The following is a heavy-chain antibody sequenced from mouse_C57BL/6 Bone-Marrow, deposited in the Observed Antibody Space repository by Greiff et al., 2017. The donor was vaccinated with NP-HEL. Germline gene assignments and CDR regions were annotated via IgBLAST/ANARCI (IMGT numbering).Heavy chain of an antibody. Sequence: VKLQESGPGLVAPSQSLSITCTVSGFSLTSYAISWVRQPPGKGLEWLGVIWTGGGTNYNSALKSRLSISKDNSKSQVFLKMNSLQTDDTARYYCARKGEGYYGSRYYYAMDYWGQGTSVTVSS. D-gene: IGHD1-1*01. CDR3: ARKGEGYYGSRYYYAMDY. CDR2: IWTGGGT. CDR1: GFSLTSYA. J-gene: IGHJ4*01. V-gene: IGHV2-9-1*01.